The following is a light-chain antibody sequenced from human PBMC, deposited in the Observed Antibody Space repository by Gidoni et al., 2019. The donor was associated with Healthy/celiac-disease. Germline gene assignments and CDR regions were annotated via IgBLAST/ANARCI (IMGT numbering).Light chain of an antibody. CDR1: QSVSSY. V-gene: IGKV3-11*01. CDR2: DAS. CDR3: QQRSNWPPT. Sequence: EFVLTQSPATLSLSPGERATLSCRASQSVSSYLAWYQQKPGQAPRLLIYDASNRATGIPARFSGSGSWTDFTLTISSLEPEDFAVYYCQQRSNWPPTFGPGTKVDIK. J-gene: IGKJ3*01.